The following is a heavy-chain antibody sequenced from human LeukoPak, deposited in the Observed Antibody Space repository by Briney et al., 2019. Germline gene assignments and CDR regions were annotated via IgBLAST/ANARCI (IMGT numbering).Heavy chain of an antibody. Sequence: ASVKVSCKASGYTFTSYGISWVRQAPGQGLEWMGLIGAYNGNTNYAQTLQGRVTMTTDTHTSTAYMELRSVRSDDTAVYYCARVKNTQDSSDIWGLGNTVTVSS. V-gene: IGHV1-18*01. CDR3: ARVKNTQDSSDI. CDR2: IGAYNGNT. J-gene: IGHJ6*02. CDR1: GYTFTSYG. D-gene: IGHD3-22*01.